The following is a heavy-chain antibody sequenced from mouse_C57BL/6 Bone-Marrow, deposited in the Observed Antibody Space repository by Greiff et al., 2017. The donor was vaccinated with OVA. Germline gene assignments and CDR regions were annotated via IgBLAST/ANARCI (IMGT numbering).Heavy chain of an antibody. CDR3: ARGDYGSRELDY. Sequence: DVMLVESGGGLVKPGGSLKLSCAASGFTFSDYGMHWVRQAPEQGLEWVAYISSGSSTIYYADTVKGRFTISRDNAKNTLYMQMSSLRSEDTAMYYCARGDYGSRELDYWGQGTTLTVSA. D-gene: IGHD1-1*01. V-gene: IGHV5-17*03. J-gene: IGHJ2*01. CDR1: GFTFSDYG. CDR2: ISSGSSTI.